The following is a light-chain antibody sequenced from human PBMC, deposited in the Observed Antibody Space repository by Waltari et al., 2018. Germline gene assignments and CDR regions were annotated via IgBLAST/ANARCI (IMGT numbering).Light chain of an antibody. CDR3: CSFTTTNTWV. CDR1: SSDVGSYNY. CDR2: EVN. Sequence: QSALTQPASVSGSPGQSITISCTGNSSDVGSYNYVSWYQQHPGKTPRLMIYEVNNRPSGVSNRFSASKSGDTASLTISGLQAEDEADYYCCSFTTTNTWVFGGGTKLTVL. V-gene: IGLV2-14*01. J-gene: IGLJ2*01.